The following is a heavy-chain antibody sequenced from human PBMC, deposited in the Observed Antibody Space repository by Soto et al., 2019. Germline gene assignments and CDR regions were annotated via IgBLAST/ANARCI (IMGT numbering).Heavy chain of an antibody. CDR2: ISSSGMTI. CDR1: GFSFGTYA. J-gene: IGHJ6*03. Sequence: PGGSLRLSCAASGFSFGTYAMNWVRQAPGKGLEWVAYISSSGMTIYYADSVKGRFTISRDNAENSLYLQMHSLRDEDTAIYYCATPLIAARLSYYYYYYMDVWGKGTTVTVSS. V-gene: IGHV3-48*02. D-gene: IGHD6-6*01. CDR3: ATPLIAARLSYYYYYYMDV.